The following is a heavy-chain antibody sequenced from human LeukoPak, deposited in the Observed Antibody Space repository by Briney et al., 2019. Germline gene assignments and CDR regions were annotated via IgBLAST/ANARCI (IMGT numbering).Heavy chain of an antibody. V-gene: IGHV4-34*01. D-gene: IGHD6-13*01. CDR3: ARDEAAAGLLFDY. CDR1: GGSFSGYY. Sequence: SETLSLTCAVCGGSFSGYYWSWIRQPPGKGLEWIGKINHSGSTNYNPSLKSRVTISVDTSKNQFSLKLSSVTAADTAVYYCARDEAAAGLLFDYWGQGTLVTVSS. J-gene: IGHJ4*02. CDR2: INHSGST.